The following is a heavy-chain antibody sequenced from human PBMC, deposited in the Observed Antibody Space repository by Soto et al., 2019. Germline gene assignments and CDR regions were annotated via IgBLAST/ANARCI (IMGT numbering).Heavy chain of an antibody. CDR3: AREPPTIAARRDY. Sequence: EVQLVESGGGLVKPGGSLRLSCAASGFTFSSYSMNWVRQAPGKGLEWVSSISSSSSYIYYADSVKGRFTISRDNAKNSLYLQMNSLRAEDTAVYYCAREPPTIAARRDYWGQGTLVTVSS. D-gene: IGHD6-6*01. J-gene: IGHJ4*02. CDR2: ISSSSSYI. V-gene: IGHV3-21*04. CDR1: GFTFSSYS.